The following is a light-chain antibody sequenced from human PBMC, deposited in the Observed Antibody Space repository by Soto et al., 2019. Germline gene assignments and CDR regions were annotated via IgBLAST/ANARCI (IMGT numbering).Light chain of an antibody. V-gene: IGKV3-20*01. CDR1: QSVPKNY. J-gene: IGKJ1*01. Sequence: EIVLTQSPGTLSLCPGERATLSCRASQSVPKNYLAWYQHKPGQAPRLLIHGPSSRATGIPDRFSGSGSGTDFTLSISRLEPEDFAVYYCHQYATSPQTFGQGTKVEIK. CDR2: GPS. CDR3: HQYATSPQT.